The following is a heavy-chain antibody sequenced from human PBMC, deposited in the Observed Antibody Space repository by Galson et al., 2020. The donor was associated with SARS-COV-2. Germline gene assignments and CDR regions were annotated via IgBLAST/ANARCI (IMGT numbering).Heavy chain of an antibody. D-gene: IGHD3-3*01. CDR1: GFTYGDYA. CDR3: TRDDFWSGYYRD. J-gene: IGHJ4*02. CDR2: IRSKAHGGTT. V-gene: IGHV3-49*03. Sequence: GESLKIYCTASGFTYGDYAMSWFRQAPGKGLEWVGFIRSKAHGGTTEYAPSVKGRFTISRDDSKSIAYLQMNSLKTEDTAGYYCTRDDFWSGYYRDWGQGTLVTVSS.